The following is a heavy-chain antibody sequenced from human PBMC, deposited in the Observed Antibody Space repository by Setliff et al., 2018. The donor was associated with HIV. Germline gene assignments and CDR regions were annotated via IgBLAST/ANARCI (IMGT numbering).Heavy chain of an antibody. CDR1: GYTFTSYG. D-gene: IGHD1-26*01. V-gene: IGHV1-18*01. CDR3: ARHGPGGSRGAEAFDI. Sequence: ASVKVSCKASGYTFTSYGISWVRQAPGQGLEWMGWISAYNGNTNYAQKLQGRVTMTTDTSTNTAYMELRSLRSGDTAVYYCARHGPGGSRGAEAFDIWGQGTMVTVSS. CDR2: ISAYNGNT. J-gene: IGHJ3*02.